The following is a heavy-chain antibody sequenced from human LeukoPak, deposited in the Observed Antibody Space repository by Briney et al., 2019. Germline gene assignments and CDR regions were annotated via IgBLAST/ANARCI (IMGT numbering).Heavy chain of an antibody. Sequence: AGGSLRLSCAASGFTFSSYAMHWVRPAPGKGLEWVAVTSYDGSNKYYADSVKGRFTISRDNSKNTLYLQMNSLRAEDTAVYYCARDRRAYCGGDCYSFYFDYWGQGTLVTVSS. CDR3: ARDRRAYCGGDCYSFYFDY. CDR1: GFTFSSYA. J-gene: IGHJ4*02. V-gene: IGHV3-30-3*01. CDR2: TSYDGSNK. D-gene: IGHD2-21*02.